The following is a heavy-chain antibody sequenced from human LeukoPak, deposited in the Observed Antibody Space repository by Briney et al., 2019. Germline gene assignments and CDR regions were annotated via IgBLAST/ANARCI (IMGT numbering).Heavy chain of an antibody. CDR1: GFTFSSYE. Sequence: GGSLRLSCAASGFTFSSYEMNWVRQAPGKGLEWVSYISSSGSTIIYADSVKGRFTISRDNAKNSLYLQMSSLRAEDTAVYYCARDPSRGSTAGGFDIWGQGTMVTASS. J-gene: IGHJ3*02. V-gene: IGHV3-48*03. D-gene: IGHD3-10*01. CDR3: ARDPSRGSTAGGFDI. CDR2: ISSSGSTI.